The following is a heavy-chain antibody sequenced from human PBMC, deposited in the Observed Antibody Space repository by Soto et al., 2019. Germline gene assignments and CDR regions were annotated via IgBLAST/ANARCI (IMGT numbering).Heavy chain of an antibody. D-gene: IGHD1-20*01. CDR3: ARGPITQTSFIDH. CDR2: ISYDGGNQ. J-gene: IGHJ4*02. Sequence: QVPVVESGGGVVQPGRSLRLSCEASGFTFSSYPMHWVRQAPGKGLEWVTVISYDGGNQYYADSVKGRFTISRDNSKDTLYLQMHSLRSDDTAVYFCARGPITQTSFIDHWGQGTLVTVSS. CDR1: GFTFSSYP. V-gene: IGHV3-30-3*01.